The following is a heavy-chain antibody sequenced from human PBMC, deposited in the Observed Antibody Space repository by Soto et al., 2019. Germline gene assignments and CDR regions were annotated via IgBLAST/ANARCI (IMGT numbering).Heavy chain of an antibody. CDR2: MNPNTGNS. Sequence: QVQLVQSGAEVRKPGASVKVSCEASGYTFTSYDIYWVRQATGQGLEWMGWMNPNTGNSGYAQKFRGRVTMTSDTSISTAHMELSSLRSEDTAVYYCARRAETNGLNCFGADKYYFDFWGQGTLVTVSS. CDR1: GYTFTSYD. J-gene: IGHJ4*02. D-gene: IGHD3-3*01. V-gene: IGHV1-8*01. CDR3: ARRAETNGLNCFGADKYYFDF.